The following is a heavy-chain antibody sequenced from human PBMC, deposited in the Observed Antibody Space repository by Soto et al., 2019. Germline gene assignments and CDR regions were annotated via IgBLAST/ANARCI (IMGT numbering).Heavy chain of an antibody. CDR3: ARGRGNCGGDCYSYGMDV. D-gene: IGHD2-21*02. CDR2: IYYSGST. J-gene: IGHJ6*02. Sequence: QLKLQESGPGLVKPSETLSLTCTVSGGSISSSSYYWGWIRQPPGKGLEWIGSIYYSGSTYYNPSLKSRVTISVDTSKNQFSLKLSSVTAADTAVYYCARGRGNCGGDCYSYGMDVWGQGTTVTVSS. V-gene: IGHV4-39*01. CDR1: GGSISSSSYY.